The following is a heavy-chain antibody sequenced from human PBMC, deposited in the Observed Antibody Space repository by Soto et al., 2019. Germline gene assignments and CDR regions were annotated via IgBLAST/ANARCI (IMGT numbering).Heavy chain of an antibody. CDR2: IYRGDSDA. CDR3: ANEVDTDDAFGI. D-gene: IGHD3-22*01. J-gene: IGHJ3*02. V-gene: IGHV5-51*01. CDR1: GYSFTTYW. Sequence: EALRISCKASGYSFTTYWIGWGREMPGKGLEWMGIIYRGDSDARYSPSFQGQVTISADKSISTAYLQWRSLEASDTAVYYCANEVDTDDAFGISAQGSMVTLSS.